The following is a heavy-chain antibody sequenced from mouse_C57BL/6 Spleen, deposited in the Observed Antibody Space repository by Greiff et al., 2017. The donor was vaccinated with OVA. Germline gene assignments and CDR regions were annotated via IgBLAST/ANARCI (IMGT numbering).Heavy chain of an antibody. V-gene: IGHV1-69*01. Sequence: QVQLQQPGAELVMPGASVKLSCKASGYTFTSYWMHWVKQRPGQGLEWIGEIDPSDSYPNYNQKFKGKSTLTVDKSSSTAYMQLSSLTSEDSAVYYCARKGGSGQYYYAMDYWGQGTSVTVSS. CDR1: GYTFTSYW. D-gene: IGHD3-2*02. CDR3: ARKGGSGQYYYAMDY. CDR2: IDPSDSYP. J-gene: IGHJ4*01.